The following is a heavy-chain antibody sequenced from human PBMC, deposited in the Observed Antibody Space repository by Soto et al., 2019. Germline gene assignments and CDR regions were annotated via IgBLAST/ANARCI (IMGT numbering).Heavy chain of an antibody. CDR1: GYTFTRNA. Sequence: QVQFVQSGTEVKKPGASVKVSCKASGYTFTRNAIHWVRQAPGQRLEWIGKIDAGKGNTEYSQKFQDRVTIARDTTASAAYMELRTLRSEDTSICYCVGSETGYSRFDFWGQGTLVTVSS. D-gene: IGHD3-9*01. J-gene: IGHJ4*02. CDR2: IDAGKGNT. V-gene: IGHV1-3*01. CDR3: VGSETGYSRFDF.